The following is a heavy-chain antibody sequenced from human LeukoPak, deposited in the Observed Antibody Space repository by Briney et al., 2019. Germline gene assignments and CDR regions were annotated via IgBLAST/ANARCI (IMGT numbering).Heavy chain of an antibody. CDR1: GGTFSSYF. Sequence: ASVKVSCKASGGTFSSYFISWVRQAPGQGLEWMGGINPIFGTANYAQKFQGRVTITRDKSTSTAYMELSSLRSEDAAVYYCASSTVFVPARPEAHFRIFFDYWGQGTLVTVSS. CDR2: INPIFGTA. J-gene: IGHJ4*02. CDR3: ASSTVFVPARPEAHFRIFFDY. D-gene: IGHD3-3*01. V-gene: IGHV1-69*05.